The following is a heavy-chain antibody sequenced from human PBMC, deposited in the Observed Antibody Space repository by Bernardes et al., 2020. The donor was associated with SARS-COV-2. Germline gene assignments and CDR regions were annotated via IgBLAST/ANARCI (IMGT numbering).Heavy chain of an antibody. CDR3: ARDSDRALGDCSSTSCYPYYYYGMDV. J-gene: IGHJ6*02. CDR2: ISESTESNGYAINT. CDR1: GFIFRNYV. D-gene: IGHD2-2*01. V-gene: IGHV3-NL1*01. Sequence: GPLRLPCAASGFIFRNYVMTWVRHSPGKGLDWVSSISESTESNGYAINTYYADSVKRRFTISRDNSNNIVYLQMNSLRAEDTAVYYCARDSDRALGDCSSTSCYPYYYYGMDVWGQGTTVTVSS.